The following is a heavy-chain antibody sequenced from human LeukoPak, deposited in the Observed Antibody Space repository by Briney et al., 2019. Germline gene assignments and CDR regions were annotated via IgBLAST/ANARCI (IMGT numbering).Heavy chain of an antibody. CDR3: ARDRTVTTREGAFDI. Sequence: PGGALRLFCAASGFTFSDYHMSWIRQAPGKGLEWVSYISSSSSYTNYADSVKGRFTISRDNAKNSLYLQMNSLRAEDTAVYYCARDRTVTTREGAFDIWGQGTMVTVSS. J-gene: IGHJ3*02. CDR1: GFTFSDYH. D-gene: IGHD4-17*01. CDR2: ISSSSSYT. V-gene: IGHV3-11*06.